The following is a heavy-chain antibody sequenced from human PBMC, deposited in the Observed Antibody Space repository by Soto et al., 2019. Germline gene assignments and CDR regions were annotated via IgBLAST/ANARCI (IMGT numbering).Heavy chain of an antibody. J-gene: IGHJ4*02. CDR2: IYYSVST. CDR1: GGSISSGDYY. CDR3: ARENNWNYLFDY. D-gene: IGHD1-7*01. Sequence: SETLSLTCTVSGGSISSGDYYWSWIRQPPGKGLEWIVYIYYSVSTYYNPSLKSRVTISVDTSKNQFSLKLSSVTAADTAVYYCARENNWNYLFDYWGQGTLVTVSS. V-gene: IGHV4-30-4*01.